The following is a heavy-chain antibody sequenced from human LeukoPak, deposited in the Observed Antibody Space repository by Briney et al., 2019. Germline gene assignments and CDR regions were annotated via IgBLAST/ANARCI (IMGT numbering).Heavy chain of an antibody. CDR1: GFTFDDYG. V-gene: IGHV3-20*04. D-gene: IGHD3-22*01. J-gene: IGHJ4*02. CDR2: INWNGGST. CDR3: ARARGSYYYDSSGYPYYFDY. Sequence: GGSLRLSCAASGFTFDDYGMSWVRQAPGKGLEWVCGINWNGGSTDYAEYVKGRFTISRDNAKNSLYLQMNSLRAEDTALYYCARARGSYYYDSSGYPYYFDYWGQGTLVTVSS.